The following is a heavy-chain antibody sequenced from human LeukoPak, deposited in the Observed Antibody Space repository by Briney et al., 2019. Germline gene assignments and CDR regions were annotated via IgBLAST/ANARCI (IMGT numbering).Heavy chain of an antibody. CDR1: GGSISSYY. D-gene: IGHD3-22*01. V-gene: IGHV4-59*08. J-gene: IGHJ4*02. Sequence: SETLSITCTVSGGSISSYYWSWIRQPPGKGLEWIGYIYYSGSTNYNPSLKSRVTISVDTSKNQFSLKLSSVTAADTAVYYCARLGPPRAYYYDSSPFDYWGQGTLVTVSS. CDR3: ARLGPPRAYYYDSSPFDY. CDR2: IYYSGST.